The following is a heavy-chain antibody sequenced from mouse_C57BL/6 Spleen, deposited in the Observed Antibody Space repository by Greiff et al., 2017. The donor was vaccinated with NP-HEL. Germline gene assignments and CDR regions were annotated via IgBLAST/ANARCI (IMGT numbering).Heavy chain of an antibody. J-gene: IGHJ4*01. V-gene: IGHV5-9-1*02. D-gene: IGHD2-3*01. CDR3: TSSGDYDSYYPYYAMDY. CDR2: ISSGGDYI. Sequence: EVQWVESGEGLVKPGGSLKLSCAASGFTFSSYAMSWVRQTPEKRLEWVAYISSGGDYIYYADTVKGRFTISRDNARHTLYLPMSSLKSENTAMYYCTSSGDYDSYYPYYAMDYQGQGTSVTVS. CDR1: GFTFSSYA.